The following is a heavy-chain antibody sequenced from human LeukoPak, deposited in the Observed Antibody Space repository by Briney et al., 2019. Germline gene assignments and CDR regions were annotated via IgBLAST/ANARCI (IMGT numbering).Heavy chain of an antibody. D-gene: IGHD3-10*01. CDR2: ISTSSTYI. Sequence: GGSLRLSCAASGFTLSSYSMNWVRQASGKGLEWVSSISTSSTYIFYADSLKGRFTISRDNAKNSLYLQMNSLRADDTAVYYCARDLIVGATYYYAMDVWGKGTTVTVSS. CDR1: GFTLSSYS. CDR3: ARDLIVGATYYYAMDV. J-gene: IGHJ6*04. V-gene: IGHV3-21*01.